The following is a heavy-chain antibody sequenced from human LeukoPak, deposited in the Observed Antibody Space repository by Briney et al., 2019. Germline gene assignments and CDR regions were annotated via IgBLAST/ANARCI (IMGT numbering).Heavy chain of an antibody. J-gene: IGHJ4*02. CDR1: GYSISSGYY. CDR3: ARGGWFGESTWGLDY. V-gene: IGHV4-38-2*02. D-gene: IGHD3-10*01. Sequence: SETLSLTCTVSGYSISSGYYWGWIRQPPGKGLEWIGSIYHSGSTYYNPSLKSRVTISVDTSKNQFSLKLSSVTAADTAVYYCARGGWFGESTWGLDYWGQGTLVTVSS. CDR2: IYHSGST.